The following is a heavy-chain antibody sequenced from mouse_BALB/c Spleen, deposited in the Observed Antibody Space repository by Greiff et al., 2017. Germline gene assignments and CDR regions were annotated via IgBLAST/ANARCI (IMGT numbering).Heavy chain of an antibody. CDR2: INSNGGST. V-gene: IGHV5-6-3*01. CDR3: ARYDYGYYFDY. D-gene: IGHD1-2*01. CDR1: GFTFSSYG. Sequence: EVQVVESGGGLVQPGGSLKLSCAASGFTFSSYGMSWVRQTPDKRLELVATINSNGGSTYYPDSVKGRFTISRDNAKNTLYLQMSSLKSEDTAMYYCARYDYGYYFDYWGQGTTLTVSS. J-gene: IGHJ2*01.